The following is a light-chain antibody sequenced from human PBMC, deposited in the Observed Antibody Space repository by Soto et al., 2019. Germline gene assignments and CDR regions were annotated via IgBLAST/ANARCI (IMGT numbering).Light chain of an antibody. CDR2: AAS. Sequence: AIQMTQSLSSLSASVGDRVTITCRASQGIRNDLGWYQQKPGKAPKLLISAASSLQSGVPSRISGSGSDTDFSLTISSMQPEDFATCYCLQDYNYPLTFGGGTKVEIK. J-gene: IGKJ4*01. CDR3: LQDYNYPLT. V-gene: IGKV1-6*01. CDR1: QGIRND.